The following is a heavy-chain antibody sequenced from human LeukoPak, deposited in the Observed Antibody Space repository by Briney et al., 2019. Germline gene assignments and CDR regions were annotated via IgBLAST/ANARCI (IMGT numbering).Heavy chain of an antibody. Sequence: GGSLRLSCAASGFSFSTTWMHWVRQAPGKGLAWVARINSDGTGIIYADSVKGRFTISRDNAKNTLFLQMNSLRAEDTAVYYCARDRYYSVDYWGQGTLVTVSS. CDR3: ARDRYYSVDY. CDR1: GFSFSTTW. V-gene: IGHV3-74*01. D-gene: IGHD1-26*01. J-gene: IGHJ4*02. CDR2: INSDGTGI.